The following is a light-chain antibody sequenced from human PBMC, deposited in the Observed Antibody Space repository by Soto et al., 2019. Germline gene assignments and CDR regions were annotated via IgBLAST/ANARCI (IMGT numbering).Light chain of an antibody. CDR2: DAS. CDR3: QQSYSTPLT. CDR1: QDISNY. V-gene: IGKV1-39*01. Sequence: DIQMTQSPSSLSASVGDRVTITFQASQDISNYLNWYQQKPGKAPKLLIYDASNLETGVPSRFSGSGSGTDFTLTISSLLPEDFATYYCQQSYSTPLTFGGGTKVDIK. J-gene: IGKJ4*01.